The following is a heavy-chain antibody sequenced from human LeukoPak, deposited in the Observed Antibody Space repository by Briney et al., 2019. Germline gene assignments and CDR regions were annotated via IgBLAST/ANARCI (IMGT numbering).Heavy chain of an antibody. D-gene: IGHD2-15*01. CDR3: ARPGGWFDP. Sequence: PSETLSLTCTVSGGSISSSSYSWGWIRQPPGKGLEWVGSIYYSGSTYYNPSLKSRVTISVDTSKNQFSLKLSSVTAADTAVYYCARPGGWFDPWGQGTLVTVSS. J-gene: IGHJ5*02. V-gene: IGHV4-39*01. CDR2: IYYSGST. CDR1: GGSISSSSYS.